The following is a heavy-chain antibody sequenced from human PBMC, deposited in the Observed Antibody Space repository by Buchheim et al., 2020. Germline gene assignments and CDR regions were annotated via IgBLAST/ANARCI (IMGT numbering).Heavy chain of an antibody. V-gene: IGHV4-38-2*01. CDR1: GYSISNDYY. J-gene: IGHJ5*02. D-gene: IGHD1-26*01. Sequence: QVQLQESGPGLVKPSETLSLTCAVSGYSISNDYYWGWIRQPPGKGLEWIGSISHGGRTFYNPSLKSRVTVSLDASKHPFSLTLTSVTAPDTAMYYCARMGYSGSYYDPWGRGTL. CDR2: ISHGGRT. CDR3: ARMGYSGSYYDP.